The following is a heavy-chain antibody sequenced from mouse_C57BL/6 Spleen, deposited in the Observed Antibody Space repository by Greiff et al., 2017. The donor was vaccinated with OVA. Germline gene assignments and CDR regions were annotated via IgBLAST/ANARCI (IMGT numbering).Heavy chain of an antibody. CDR1: GYTFTDYE. J-gene: IGHJ4*01. D-gene: IGHD2-10*01. CDR2: IDPETGGT. V-gene: IGHV1-15*01. CDR3: TGRSPYFAMDD. Sequence: VQLQQSGAELVRPGASVTLSCKASGYTFTDYEMHWVKQTPVHGLEWIGAIDPETGGTAYNQKFKGKAILTADKSSSTAYMELRSLTSEDSAVYYCTGRSPYFAMDDWGQGTTVTVSS.